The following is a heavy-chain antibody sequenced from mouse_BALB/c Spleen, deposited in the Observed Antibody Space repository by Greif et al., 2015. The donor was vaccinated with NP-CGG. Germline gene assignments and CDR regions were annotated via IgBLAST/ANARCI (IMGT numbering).Heavy chain of an antibody. J-gene: IGHJ2*01. CDR2: IWAGGST. V-gene: IGHV2-9*02. Sequence: VQLTVPGPGLVAPSQSLSITCTVSGSSLTSYGVHWVRQPPGKGLAWLGVIWAGGSTHYNSALMSRLRIRKDNSKSQVFLKMNSLQTHDTAMYYCARERSMITYYFDYWGQGTTLTVSS. CDR3: ARERSMITYYFDY. D-gene: IGHD2-4*01. CDR1: GSSLTSYG.